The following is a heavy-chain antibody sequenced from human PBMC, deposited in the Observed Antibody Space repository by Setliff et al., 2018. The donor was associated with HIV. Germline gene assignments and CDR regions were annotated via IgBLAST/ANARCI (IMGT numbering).Heavy chain of an antibody. CDR3: ARGGRVVRGVINRADAFDI. D-gene: IGHD3-10*01. J-gene: IGHJ3*02. Sequence: PGGSLRLSCAASGFTFSTSSMNWVRQAPGKGLEWVSYISSTSSTIYYADSVKGRFTISRDNAKNSLYLQMNSLRAEDTAVYYCARGGRVVRGVINRADAFDIWGQGTMVTVSS. CDR2: ISSTSSTI. V-gene: IGHV3-48*01. CDR1: GFTFSTSS.